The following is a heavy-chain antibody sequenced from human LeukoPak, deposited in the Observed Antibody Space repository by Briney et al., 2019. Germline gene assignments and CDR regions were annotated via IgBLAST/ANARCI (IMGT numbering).Heavy chain of an antibody. V-gene: IGHV4-59*08. D-gene: IGHD2-21*01. CDR2: IYYSGSESA. CDR3: ARRGEHAGSFDY. Sequence: SETLSLTCTVSGGSINGYYWSWIRQPPGKGLDWIGYIYYSGSESANYNPSLRSRVTISVDTSRNQFSLRLSSVTAADTAVYYCARRGEHAGSFDYWGQGTLVTVSS. J-gene: IGHJ4*02. CDR1: GGSINGYY.